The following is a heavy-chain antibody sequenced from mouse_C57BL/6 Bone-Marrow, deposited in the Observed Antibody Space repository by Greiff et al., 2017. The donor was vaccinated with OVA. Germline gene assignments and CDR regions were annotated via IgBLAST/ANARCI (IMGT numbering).Heavy chain of an antibody. D-gene: IGHD1-1*01. CDR3: ARWDAFTTVVAPYYYAMDY. J-gene: IGHJ4*01. CDR1: GYAFTNYL. Sequence: QVQLQQSGAELVRPGTSVKVSCKASGYAFTNYLIEWVKQRPGQGLEWIGVINPGSGGTNYNEKFKGKATLTADKSSSTAYMQLSSLTSEDSAVYFCARWDAFTTVVAPYYYAMDYWGQGTSVTVSS. V-gene: IGHV1-54*01. CDR2: INPGSGGT.